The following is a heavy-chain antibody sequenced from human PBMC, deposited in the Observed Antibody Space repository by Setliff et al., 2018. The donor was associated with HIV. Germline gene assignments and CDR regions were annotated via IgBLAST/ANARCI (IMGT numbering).Heavy chain of an antibody. CDR1: GASISSYY. J-gene: IGHJ4*02. V-gene: IGHV4-59*01. Sequence: NPSETLSLTCTVSGASISSYYWSWIRQPPGKGLEWIGYISYPGSTNYNPSLKSRVTISVDTSKNQFSLNLSSVTAADTAVYYCARDGSGKHDHWGQGTLVTVSS. CDR2: ISYPGST. D-gene: IGHD3-10*01. CDR3: ARDGSGKHDH.